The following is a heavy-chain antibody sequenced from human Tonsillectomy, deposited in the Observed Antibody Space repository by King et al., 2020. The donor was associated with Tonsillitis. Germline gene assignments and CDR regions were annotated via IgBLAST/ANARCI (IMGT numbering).Heavy chain of an antibody. V-gene: IGHV3-21*01. D-gene: IGHD2-15*01. J-gene: IGHJ4*02. CDR2: ISSSSSYI. Sequence: VQLVESGGGLVKPGGSLRLSCAASGFTFSSYSMNWVRQAPGKGLEWVSSISSSSSYIYYADSVKGRFTISRDNAKNSLYLQMNSLRAEDTAVYYCARAYCSGGSCIDYWGQGTLVTVSS. CDR3: ARAYCSGGSCIDY. CDR1: GFTFSSYS.